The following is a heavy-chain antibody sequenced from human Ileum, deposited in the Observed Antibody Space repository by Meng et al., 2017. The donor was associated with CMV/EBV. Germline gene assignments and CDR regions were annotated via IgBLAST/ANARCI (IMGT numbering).Heavy chain of an antibody. D-gene: IGHD4-11*01. CDR1: GGSFSGYY. CDR2: INHSGST. J-gene: IGHJ6*02. V-gene: IGHV4-34*01. Sequence: SETLSLTCAVYGGSFSGYYWSWIRQPPGKGLEWIGEINHSGSTNYNPSLKSRVTISVDTSKNQFSLKLSSVTAADTAVYYCARDPSAVTPYYYGMDVWGQGTTVTV. CDR3: ARDPSAVTPYYYGMDV.